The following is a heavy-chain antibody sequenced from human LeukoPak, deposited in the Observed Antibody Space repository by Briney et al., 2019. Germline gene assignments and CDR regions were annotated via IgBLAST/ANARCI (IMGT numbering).Heavy chain of an antibody. V-gene: IGHV4-59*01. J-gene: IGHJ6*02. D-gene: IGHD3-3*01. CDR2: IYYSGST. CDR3: AREGRPPYDFDPDYYGMDV. Sequence: PSETLSLTCTVSGGSISSYYWSWIRQPPGKGLEWIGYIYYSGSTNYNPSLKSRVTISVDTSKNQFSLKLSSVTAADTAVYYCAREGRPPYDFDPDYYGMDVWGQGTTVTVSS. CDR1: GGSISSYY.